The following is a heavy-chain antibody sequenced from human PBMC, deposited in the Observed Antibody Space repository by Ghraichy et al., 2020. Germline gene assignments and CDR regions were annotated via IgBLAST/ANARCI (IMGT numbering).Heavy chain of an antibody. Sequence: SETLSLTCAVYGGSFSGYYWSWIRQPPGKGLEWIGEINHSGSTNYNPSLKSRVTISVDTSKNQFSLKLSSVTAADTAVYYCARGLGSGRYCSSTSCTMLTSGRPYNWFDPWGQGTLVTVSS. CDR3: ARGLGSGRYCSSTSCTMLTSGRPYNWFDP. CDR2: INHSGST. D-gene: IGHD2-2*01. V-gene: IGHV4-34*01. J-gene: IGHJ5*02. CDR1: GGSFSGYY.